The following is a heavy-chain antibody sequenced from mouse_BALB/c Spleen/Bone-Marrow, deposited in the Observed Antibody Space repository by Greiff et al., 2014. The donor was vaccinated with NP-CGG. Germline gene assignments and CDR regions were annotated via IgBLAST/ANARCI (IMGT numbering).Heavy chain of an antibody. V-gene: IGHV2-9*02. Sequence: VKLMESGPGLVAPSQSLSITCTVSGFSLTSYGVHWVRQPPGKGLEWLGVIWAGGSTNYNSALMSRLSISKDSSKSQVFLKMNSLQTEDTAMYYCARDENYYGNYGTMDYWGQGTSVTVSS. CDR1: GFSLTSYG. CDR3: ARDENYYGNYGTMDY. D-gene: IGHD2-1*01. J-gene: IGHJ4*01. CDR2: IWAGGST.